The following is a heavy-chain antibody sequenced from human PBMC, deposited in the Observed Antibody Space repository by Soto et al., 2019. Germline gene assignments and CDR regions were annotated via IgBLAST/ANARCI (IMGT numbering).Heavy chain of an antibody. J-gene: IGHJ1*01. CDR3: ASPYCSGGSCYHTEYFQH. CDR2: IAYDGSKK. D-gene: IGHD2-15*01. CDR1: GFSFSYYA. Sequence: GGSLRLSCAASGFSFSYYAMHWVRQAPGKGLEWVAVIAYDGSKKYYADSVKGRFTISRDNSKNTLYLQMNSLRDEDTAVYYCASPYCSGGSCYHTEYFQHWGQRTLVTVSS. V-gene: IGHV3-30-3*01.